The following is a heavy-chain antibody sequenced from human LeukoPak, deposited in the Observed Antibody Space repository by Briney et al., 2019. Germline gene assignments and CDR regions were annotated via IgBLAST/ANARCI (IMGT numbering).Heavy chain of an antibody. D-gene: IGHD3-3*01. CDR2: ISAYYGNT. Sequence: ASVKVSCKASGYTFTSYGISWVRQAPGQGLEWMGWISAYYGNTNYAQKLQGRVTMTTDTSTSTVYMELRSLRSDDTAVYYCARVRSAAYYDFWSGYYTDGNWFDPWGQGTLVTVSS. V-gene: IGHV1-18*01. J-gene: IGHJ5*02. CDR1: GYTFTSYG. CDR3: ARVRSAAYYDFWSGYYTDGNWFDP.